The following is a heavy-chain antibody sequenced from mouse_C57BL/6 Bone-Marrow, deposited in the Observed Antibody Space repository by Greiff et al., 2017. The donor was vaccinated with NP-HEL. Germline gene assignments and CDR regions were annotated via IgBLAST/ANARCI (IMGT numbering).Heavy chain of an antibody. D-gene: IGHD3-1*01. CDR2: INPYNGGT. Sequence: EVKLQESGPVLVKPGASVKMSCKASGYTFTDYYMNWVKQSHGKSLEWIGVINPYNGGTSYNQKFKGKATLTVDKSSSTAYMELNSLTSEDSAVYYCATGAHWYFDVWGTGTTVTVSS. J-gene: IGHJ1*03. CDR3: ATGAHWYFDV. V-gene: IGHV1-19*01. CDR1: GYTFTDYY.